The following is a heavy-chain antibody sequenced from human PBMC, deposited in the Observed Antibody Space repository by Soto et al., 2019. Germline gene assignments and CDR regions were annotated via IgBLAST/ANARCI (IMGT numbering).Heavy chain of an antibody. CDR1: GFTFSAFN. J-gene: IGHJ4*02. V-gene: IGHV3-30*18. Sequence: GGSLRLSCAASGFTFSAFNMHWVRQAPGKGLEWVAVISYDGSNTYYADSVKGRFTISRDNSKDTLFLQMNSLRAEDTAIFYCAKDPSWYDDFSSGLLDYWGQGTLVTVSS. CDR2: ISYDGSNT. D-gene: IGHD3-3*01. CDR3: AKDPSWYDDFSSGLLDY.